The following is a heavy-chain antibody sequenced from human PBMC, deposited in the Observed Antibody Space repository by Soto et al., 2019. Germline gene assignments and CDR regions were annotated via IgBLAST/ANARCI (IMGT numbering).Heavy chain of an antibody. CDR2: INQSGTT. CDR3: ARDIITVIGGEIYYYFGMDV. Sequence: SETLCLTCAVNGGSFREYYWSWLRQPPGKGLEWIGEINQSGTTHYNPSLKRRINISIDTSKNQFSLNLTSVTAADTATYYCARDIITVIGGEIYYYFGMDVWGQGTTVTVSS. CDR1: GGSFREYY. V-gene: IGHV4-34*01. J-gene: IGHJ6*02. D-gene: IGHD3-10*01.